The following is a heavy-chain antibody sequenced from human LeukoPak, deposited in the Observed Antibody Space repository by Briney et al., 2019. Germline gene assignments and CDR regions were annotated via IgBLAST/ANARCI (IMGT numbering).Heavy chain of an antibody. J-gene: IGHJ3*01. CDR3: ANEYSKGDV. D-gene: IGHD4-11*01. Sequence: GGSLRLFCAPSRFNFTNYGMTWVRQGPGKGLEWVSSTSGTGSDTYYADSVKGRFTSSRDNSKNTLYLQMNSLRAEDTAIYYCANEYSKGDVWGQGTTVTVSS. V-gene: IGHV3-23*01. CDR1: RFNFTNYG. CDR2: TSGTGSDT.